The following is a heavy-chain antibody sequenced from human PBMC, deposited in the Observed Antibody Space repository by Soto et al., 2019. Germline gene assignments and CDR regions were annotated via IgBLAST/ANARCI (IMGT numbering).Heavy chain of an antibody. CDR2: IYYSGST. V-gene: IGHV4-31*02. CDR1: DGSSVGGGDY. Sequence: WSVADGSSVGGGDYRSMINKNPGKGLEWIGYIYYSGSTYYNPSLKSRVTISVDTSKNQFSLKLSSVTAADTAVYYCARGVVPAAISGLDPRGQGTPVPVSS. D-gene: IGHD2-2*01. J-gene: IGHJ5*02. CDR3: ARGVVPAAISGLDP.